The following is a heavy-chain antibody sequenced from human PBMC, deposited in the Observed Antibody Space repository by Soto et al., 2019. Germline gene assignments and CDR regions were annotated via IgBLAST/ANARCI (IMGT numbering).Heavy chain of an antibody. J-gene: IGHJ6*02. V-gene: IGHV4-31*03. CDR2: IYYSGST. Sequence: SETLSLTCTVSGGSISSDGNYWSCIRQHPGKGLEWIGYIYYSGSTNYNPSLKSRVTISVDTSKNQFSLKLNSVTAADTAVYYCARARMVRGIIYYYGMDVWGQGTTVTVSS. CDR1: GGSISSDGNY. CDR3: ARARMVRGIIYYYGMDV. D-gene: IGHD3-10*01.